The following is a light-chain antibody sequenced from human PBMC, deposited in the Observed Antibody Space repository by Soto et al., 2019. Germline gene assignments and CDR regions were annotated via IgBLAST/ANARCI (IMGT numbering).Light chain of an antibody. CDR1: QSVSSSS. J-gene: IGKJ3*01. Sequence: EIVLTQSPGTLSLSPGERATLSCRASQSVSSSSLAWYQHKPGQAPRLLIFGVSTRATGIPDRFSGSGSGTDFTLTISRLEPEDSAVYYCQQYGTSPFAFGPGTKVDIK. V-gene: IGKV3-20*01. CDR2: GVS. CDR3: QQYGTSPFA.